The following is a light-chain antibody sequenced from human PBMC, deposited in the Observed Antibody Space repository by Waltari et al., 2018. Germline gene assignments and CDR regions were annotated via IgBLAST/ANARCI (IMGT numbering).Light chain of an antibody. V-gene: IGLV8-61*01. J-gene: IGLJ3*02. CDR1: SGSVSHSPH. CDR3: VVYMDSGISM. CDR2: DTT. Sequence: QTVVTQEPSLSVSPGGTVTLTCGLSSGSVSHSPHSRWYQQTPGQAPPTLMYDTTTPSSGVPDRFSGSILGNKAALTITRAQADDECDYYCVVYMDSGISMFGGGTKLTVL.